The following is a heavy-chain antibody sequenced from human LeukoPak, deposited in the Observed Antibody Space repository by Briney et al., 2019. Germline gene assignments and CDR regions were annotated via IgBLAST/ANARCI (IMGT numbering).Heavy chain of an antibody. CDR2: IYYSGST. CDR3: AGGVDIVATTEGYWFDP. J-gene: IGHJ5*02. Sequence: SETLSLTCTVSSGSISGSSYYWGWIRQPPGKGLEWIGSIYYSGSTYHNPSLQSRVTISLDTSKNQFSLKLRSVTAADTAVYYCAGGVDIVATTEGYWFDPWGQGTLVTVSS. CDR1: SGSISGSSYY. D-gene: IGHD5-12*01. V-gene: IGHV4-39*07.